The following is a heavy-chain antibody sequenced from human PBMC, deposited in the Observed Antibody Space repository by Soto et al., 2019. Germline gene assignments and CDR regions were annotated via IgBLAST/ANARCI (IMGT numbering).Heavy chain of an antibody. CDR2: ITYSGDST. CDR3: AKDQLRIMIRGIIPEI. CDR1: GFTFSSYA. Sequence: WGSLRLSCAASGFTFSSYAIIFVRHSPCKGLEWVSAITYSGDSTNYADSVKGRFTISRDNSKNTLYLQMNSLRAEDTAVYYCAKDQLRIMIRGIIPEIWGQGTLVTVSS. D-gene: IGHD3-10*01. J-gene: IGHJ4*02. V-gene: IGHV3-23*01.